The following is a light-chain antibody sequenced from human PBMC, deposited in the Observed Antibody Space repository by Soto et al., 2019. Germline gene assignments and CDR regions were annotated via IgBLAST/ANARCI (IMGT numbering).Light chain of an antibody. J-gene: IGKJ5*01. Sequence: DIQMTQSPSTLSASVGDRVTITCRASQSISSWLAWYQQKPGKAPKLLIYKASSLESGVPSRSSGSGSGTEFTLTISSLQPDDVATYYCQQYNSYPITFGQGTRLEIK. CDR2: KAS. CDR3: QQYNSYPIT. CDR1: QSISSW. V-gene: IGKV1-5*03.